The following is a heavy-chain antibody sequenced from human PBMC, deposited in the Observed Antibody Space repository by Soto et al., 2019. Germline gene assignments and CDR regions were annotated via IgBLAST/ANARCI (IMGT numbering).Heavy chain of an antibody. J-gene: IGHJ4*02. CDR3: ASDATNDYYYDRRGIGSPFDY. D-gene: IGHD3-22*01. Sequence: QVQLVESGGGVVQPGRSLRLSCAASGFTFSKFGMHWVRQAPGKGLAWLAVISFDGSTKYHADSVQGRFTVYRDNSKNTMYLQMNSLRSDDTAVYHCASDATNDYYYDRRGIGSPFDYWGQRTLVTVSS. CDR1: GFTFSKFG. V-gene: IGHV3-33*05. CDR2: ISFDGSTK.